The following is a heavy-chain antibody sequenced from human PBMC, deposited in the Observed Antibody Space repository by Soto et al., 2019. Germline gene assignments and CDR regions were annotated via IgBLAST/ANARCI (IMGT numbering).Heavy chain of an antibody. CDR2: IYYSGST. CDR1: GGSISSYY. D-gene: IGHD3-3*01. Sequence: LSLTCTVSGGSISSYYWSWIRQPPGKGLEWIGYIYYSGSTNYNPSLKSRVTISVDTSKNQFSLKLSSVTAADTAVYYCARGGAETYYDFWSGKNYYYMDVWGKGTTVTVSS. V-gene: IGHV4-59*01. J-gene: IGHJ6*03. CDR3: ARGGAETYYDFWSGKNYYYMDV.